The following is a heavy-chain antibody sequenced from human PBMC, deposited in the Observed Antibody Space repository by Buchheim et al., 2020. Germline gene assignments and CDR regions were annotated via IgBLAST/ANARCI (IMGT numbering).Heavy chain of an antibody. D-gene: IGHD3-22*01. J-gene: IGHJ5*02. CDR1: GFTFSSYG. V-gene: IGHV3-30*03. CDR2: ISYDGSNK. Sequence: QVQLVESGGGVVQPGRSLRLSCAASGFTFSSYGMHWVRQAPGKGLEWVAVISYDGSNKYYADSVKGRFTISRDNSKNTLYLQMNSLRAEDTAVYYCATLGIVVVNLNWFDPWGQGTL. CDR3: ATLGIVVVNLNWFDP.